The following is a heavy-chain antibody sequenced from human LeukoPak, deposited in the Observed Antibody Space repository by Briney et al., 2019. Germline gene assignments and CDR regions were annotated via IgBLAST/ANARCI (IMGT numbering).Heavy chain of an antibody. J-gene: IGHJ5*02. Sequence: SETLSLTCTVSGGSISSGGYYWSWIRQPPGKGLEWIGYIYHSGSTYYNPSLKSRVTISVDRSKNQFSLKLSSVTAADTAVYYCARATPANWFDPWGQGTLVSVSS. CDR3: ARATPANWFDP. V-gene: IGHV4-30-2*01. CDR1: GGSISSGGYY. CDR2: IYHSGST.